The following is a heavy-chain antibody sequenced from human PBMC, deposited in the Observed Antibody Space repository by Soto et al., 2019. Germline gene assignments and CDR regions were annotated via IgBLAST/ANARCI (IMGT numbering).Heavy chain of an antibody. CDR1: GFTFSSYG. Sequence: GGSLRLSCAASGFTFSSYGMHWVRQAPGKGLEWVAVIWYDGSNKYYADSVKGRFTISRDNSKNTLYLQMNSLRAEDTAVYYCARASVFQIVATTVDYWGQGTLVTVSS. CDR3: ARASVFQIVATTVDY. J-gene: IGHJ4*02. V-gene: IGHV3-33*01. D-gene: IGHD5-12*01. CDR2: IWYDGSNK.